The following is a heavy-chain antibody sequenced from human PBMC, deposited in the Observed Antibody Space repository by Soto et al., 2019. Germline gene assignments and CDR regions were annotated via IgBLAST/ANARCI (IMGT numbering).Heavy chain of an antibody. V-gene: IGHV1-69*08. CDR2: IIPILGIA. CDR1: GGTFSSYT. CDR3: ARDDYGGNFPDY. Sequence: QVQLVQSGAEVKKPGSSVKVSCKASGGTFSSYTISWVRQAPGQGLEWMGRIIPILGIANYAQKFQGRVRITADKSTSTAYMELSSVRSEDTAVYYCARDDYGGNFPDYWGQGTLVTVSS. J-gene: IGHJ4*02. D-gene: IGHD4-17*01.